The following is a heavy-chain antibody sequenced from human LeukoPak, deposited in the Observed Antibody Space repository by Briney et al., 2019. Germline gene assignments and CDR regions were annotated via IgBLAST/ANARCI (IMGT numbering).Heavy chain of an antibody. CDR3: APHESYYYDSSPRY. V-gene: IGHV3-23*01. Sequence: GGSLRPSCAASGFTFSSYAMSWVRQAPGKGLEWVSATSGSGGSTYYADSVKGRFTISRDNSKNTLYLQMNSLRAEDTAVYYCAPHESYYYDSSPRYWGQGTLVTVSS. CDR2: TSGSGGST. J-gene: IGHJ4*02. D-gene: IGHD3-22*01. CDR1: GFTFSSYA.